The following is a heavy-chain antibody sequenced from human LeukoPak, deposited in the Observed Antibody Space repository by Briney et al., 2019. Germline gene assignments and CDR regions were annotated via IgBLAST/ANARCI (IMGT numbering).Heavy chain of an antibody. V-gene: IGHV4-34*01. Sequence: SETLSLTCAVYGGSFSGYYWSWIRQPPGKGLEWIGEINHSGSTNYNPSLKSRVTISVDTSKIQFSLKLSSVTAADTAVYYCARTKYSSSWYVKLYYFDYWGQGTLVTVSS. CDR2: INHSGST. CDR3: ARTKYSSSWYVKLYYFDY. CDR1: GGSFSGYY. D-gene: IGHD6-13*01. J-gene: IGHJ4*02.